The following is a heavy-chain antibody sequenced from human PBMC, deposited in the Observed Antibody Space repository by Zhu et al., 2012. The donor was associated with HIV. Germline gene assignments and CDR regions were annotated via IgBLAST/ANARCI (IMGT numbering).Heavy chain of an antibody. CDR1: GGSINSGDYY. Sequence: QVQLQESGPGLVKPSQTLSLTCTVSGGSINSGDYYWSWVRQSPVRGLEWIGYIYYSGTTYYIPSLKSRVTISVDTSKNQFSLKLTSVTAADTAIDYCARKQWELLSAFDIWGQGTMVTVSS. CDR3: ARKQWELLSAFDI. D-gene: IGHD1-26*01. CDR2: IYYSGTT. J-gene: IGHJ3*02. V-gene: IGHV4-30-4*08.